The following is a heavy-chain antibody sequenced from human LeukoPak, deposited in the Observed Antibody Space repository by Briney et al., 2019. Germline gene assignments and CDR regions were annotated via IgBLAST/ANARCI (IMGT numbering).Heavy chain of an antibody. D-gene: IGHD3-10*01. Sequence: PGGSLRLSCAASGFTFSSYWMHWVRQAPGKGMVLVSRINTDGSSTSYADSVKGRFTISRDNAKNTLYLQMNSLRAEDTAVYYCARVEHLWFGEDYYYMDVWGKGTTVTVSS. V-gene: IGHV3-74*01. CDR3: ARVEHLWFGEDYYYMDV. J-gene: IGHJ6*03. CDR2: INTDGSST. CDR1: GFTFSSYW.